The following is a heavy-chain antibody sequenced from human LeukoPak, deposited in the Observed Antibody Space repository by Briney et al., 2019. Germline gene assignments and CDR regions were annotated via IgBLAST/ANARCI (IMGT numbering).Heavy chain of an antibody. Sequence: SETLSLTCAVSGGSISSYQWTWLRQTPEKGLEWIGNMYFGGGTDYNPSLMSRVSTSVDTSKNQFSLKLTSVTAADTAVYYCAGRGYSYGNDDYWGQGTLVTVSS. V-gene: IGHV4-59*01. CDR3: AGRGYSYGNDDY. J-gene: IGHJ4*02. CDR1: GGSISSYQ. CDR2: MYFGGGT. D-gene: IGHD5-18*01.